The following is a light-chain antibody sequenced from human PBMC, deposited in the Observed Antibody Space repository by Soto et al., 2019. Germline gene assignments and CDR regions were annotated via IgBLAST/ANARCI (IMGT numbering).Light chain of an antibody. CDR2: AAS. CDR3: QQCFSTPPT. V-gene: IGKV1-39*01. Sequence: DIQMTQSPSALSASVRDRITITCRASHSIDNYLSWYQLKPGKAPRLLIYAASNLQRGVPSRFTGSGSGTDFTLTINNLQPDDFAVYYCQQCFSTPPTFGQGTKVDIK. J-gene: IGKJ1*01. CDR1: HSIDNY.